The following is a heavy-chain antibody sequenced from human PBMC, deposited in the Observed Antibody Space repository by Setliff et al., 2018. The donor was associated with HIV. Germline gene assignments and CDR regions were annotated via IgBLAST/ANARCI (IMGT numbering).Heavy chain of an antibody. D-gene: IGHD3-10*01. V-gene: IGHV1-69*13. J-gene: IGHJ6*02. CDR1: GGTFSSYS. Sequence: SVKVSCKASGGTFSSYSINWVRQAPGQGLEWMGGIIPIYGTPIYAQKFQGRVTITADESTSTAYMELSSLRSEDTAVYYCARGDYGSGSYYPYYFYYGMDVWPRHHGHRLL. CDR3: ARGDYGSGSYYPYYFYYGMDV. CDR2: IIPIYGTP.